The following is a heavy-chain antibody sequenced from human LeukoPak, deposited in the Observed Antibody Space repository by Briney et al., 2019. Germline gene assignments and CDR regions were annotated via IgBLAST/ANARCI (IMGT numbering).Heavy chain of an antibody. J-gene: IGHJ3*02. CDR2: IRYDGSNK. CDR1: GFTFSSYG. D-gene: IGHD3-22*01. Sequence: GGSLRLSCAASGFTFSSYGMHWVRQAPGKGLEWVAFIRYDGSNKYYADSVKGRFTISRDNSKNTLYLQMNSLRAEDTAVYYCAKVADSSGYPLGAFDIWGQGTMVTVSS. V-gene: IGHV3-30*02. CDR3: AKVADSSGYPLGAFDI.